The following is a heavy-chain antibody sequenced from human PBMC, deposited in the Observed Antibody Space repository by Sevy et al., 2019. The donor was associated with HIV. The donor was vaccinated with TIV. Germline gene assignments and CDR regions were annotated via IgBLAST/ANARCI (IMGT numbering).Heavy chain of an antibody. Sequence: GGSLRLSCAASGFTFSDYYMSWIRQAPGKGLEWVSYISSSGSTINYADSVKGQFTISRDNAKNSLYLQMNSLRAEDTAVYYCARADSSGWAQSARSHFVYWGQGTLVTVSS. J-gene: IGHJ4*02. CDR3: ARADSSGWAQSARSHFVY. CDR2: ISSSGSTI. CDR1: GFTFSDYY. V-gene: IGHV3-11*01. D-gene: IGHD6-19*01.